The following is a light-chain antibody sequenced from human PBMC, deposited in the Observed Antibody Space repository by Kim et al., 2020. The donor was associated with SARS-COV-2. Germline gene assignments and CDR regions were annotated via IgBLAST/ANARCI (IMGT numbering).Light chain of an antibody. J-gene: IGLJ3*02. CDR1: SSDVGGYNY. Sequence: GQSVTISCIGTSSDVGGYNYVSWYQQHPGKAPKLMIYDVSKRPSGFPDRFSGSKSGNTASLTISGLQAEDEADYYCCSYAGSYTWVFGGGTQLTVL. V-gene: IGLV2-11*01. CDR3: CSYAGSYTWV. CDR2: DVS.